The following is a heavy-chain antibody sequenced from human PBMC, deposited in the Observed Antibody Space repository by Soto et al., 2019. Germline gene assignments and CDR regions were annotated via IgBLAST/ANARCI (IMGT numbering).Heavy chain of an antibody. CDR2: ICGDGAA. J-gene: IGHJ6*02. D-gene: IGHD3-3*01. Sequence: GGSLRLSCAASGFTVSSNYVSWVRQAPGKGLEWVSVICGDGAAYYADPVKGRFTISRDTSKNTLFLHMNSLRVEDTAVYYCARDPKGFWSGSSYYYYGLDVWGQGTTVTVS. V-gene: IGHV3-53*01. CDR3: ARDPKGFWSGSSYYYYGLDV. CDR1: GFTVSSNY.